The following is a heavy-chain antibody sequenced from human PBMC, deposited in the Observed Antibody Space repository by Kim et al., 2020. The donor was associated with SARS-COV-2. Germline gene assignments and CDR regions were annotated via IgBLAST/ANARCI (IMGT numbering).Heavy chain of an antibody. D-gene: IGHD6-25*01. J-gene: IGHJ4*02. V-gene: IGHV3-15*01. CDR2: GKT. CDR3: TTEGSIAAD. Sequence: GKTDYAATVKGRFTISRDDSKKTLYLQMNSLKTEDTAVYYCTTEGSIAADWGQGTLVTVSS.